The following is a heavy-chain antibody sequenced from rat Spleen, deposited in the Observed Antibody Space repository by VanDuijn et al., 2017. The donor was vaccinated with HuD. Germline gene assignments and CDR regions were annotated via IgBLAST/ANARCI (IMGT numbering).Heavy chain of an antibody. CDR2: ITNASGGT. J-gene: IGHJ2*01. CDR1: GFTFNYYW. Sequence: EVQLVESGGGLVQPGRSLKLSCVASGFTFNYYWMTWIRQAPGKGLDWVASITNASGGTHYPDSVKGRFTISSDNAKSTLYLQMDSLRSEDTATYFCARRTLTTDGPVRVFDYWGQGVMVTVSS. D-gene: IGHD1-11*01. V-gene: IGHV5-31*01. CDR3: ARRTLTTDGPVRVFDY.